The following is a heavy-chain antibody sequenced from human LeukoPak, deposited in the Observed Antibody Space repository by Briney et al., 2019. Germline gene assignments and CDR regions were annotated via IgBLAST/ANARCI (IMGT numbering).Heavy chain of an antibody. Sequence: GGSLRLSCAASGFTFSSYWMSWVRQAPGKGLEWVANIKQDGSEKYYVDSVKGRFTISRDNAKNSLYLQTNSLRAEDTAVYYCARESPEWSYYYYYMDVWGKGTTVTVSS. V-gene: IGHV3-7*01. J-gene: IGHJ6*03. CDR2: IKQDGSEK. CDR1: GFTFSSYW. D-gene: IGHD3-3*01. CDR3: ARESPEWSYYYYYMDV.